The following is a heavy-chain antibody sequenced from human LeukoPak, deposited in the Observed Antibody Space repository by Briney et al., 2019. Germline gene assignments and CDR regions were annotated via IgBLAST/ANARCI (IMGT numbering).Heavy chain of an antibody. CDR1: GGSITSGDHY. Sequence: SQTLSLTCTVSGGSITSGDHYWTWIRQPPGKGLEWIGYMYYSGSSSYNPSLRSRVTISIDTSKNRFSLRLSSVTAADTAVYYCAREGYYDVLTGYFSDYWGQGTLVTVSS. D-gene: IGHD3-9*01. J-gene: IGHJ4*02. V-gene: IGHV4-30-4*01. CDR2: MYYSGSS. CDR3: AREGYYDVLTGYFSDY.